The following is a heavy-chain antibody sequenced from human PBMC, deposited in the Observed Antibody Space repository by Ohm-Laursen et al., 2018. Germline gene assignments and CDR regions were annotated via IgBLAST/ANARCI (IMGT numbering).Heavy chain of an antibody. J-gene: IGHJ6*02. Sequence: TLSLTCTVSGGSISSYYWSWIRQPPGKGLEWIGYIHYSGNTNYNPSLKSRVTISVDTSKTQFSLKLSSVTAADTAVYYCARQRSGSTGMDVWGQGTTVTVSS. CDR1: GGSISSYY. CDR2: IHYSGNT. V-gene: IGHV4-59*08. D-gene: IGHD3-10*01. CDR3: ARQRSGSTGMDV.